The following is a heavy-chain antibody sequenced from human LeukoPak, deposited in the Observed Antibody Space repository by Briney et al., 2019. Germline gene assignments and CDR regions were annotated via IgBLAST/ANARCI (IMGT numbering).Heavy chain of an antibody. CDR1: GGSISDYY. D-gene: IGHD3-10*01. J-gene: IGHJ5*02. CDR2: IYHIGST. CDR3: ARDPRGQNWFDP. V-gene: IGHV4-59*01. Sequence: SETLSLTCTISGGSISDYYWTWIRQPPGKGLEWIGYIYHIGSTNYSPSLKSRVTISIDTSKNQFSLKLSSVTAADTAVYYCARDPRGQNWFDPWGQGTLVTVSS.